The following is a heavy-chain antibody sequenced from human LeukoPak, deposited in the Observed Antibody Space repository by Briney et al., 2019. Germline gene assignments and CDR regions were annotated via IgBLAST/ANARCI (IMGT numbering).Heavy chain of an antibody. Sequence: VASVKVSCKASGYTFTGYYMHWVRQAPGQGLEWMGWINPNSGGTNYAQKFQGRVTMTRDTSISTAYMELSRLRSDDTAVYYCARTASAGTLGGVDGYWGQGTLVIVSS. V-gene: IGHV1-2*02. J-gene: IGHJ4*02. D-gene: IGHD6-19*01. CDR1: GYTFTGYY. CDR2: INPNSGGT. CDR3: ARTASAGTLGGVDGY.